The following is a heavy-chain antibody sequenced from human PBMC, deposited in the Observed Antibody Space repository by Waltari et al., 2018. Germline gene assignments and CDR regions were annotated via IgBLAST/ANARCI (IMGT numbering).Heavy chain of an antibody. CDR2: ISGGGGST. CDR3: ARKTGAPVYGPGLNWFGP. J-gene: IGHJ5*02. V-gene: IGHV3-23*01. Sequence: EVQLLESGGGLVQPGGSLRLSCAASGFTFRSYAMSGVRQAPGKGLEWVSAISGGGGSTYYADSVKGRFTISRDNSKNTLHLQMNSRRADDTAVYYCARKTGAPVYGPGLNWFGPWGQGTVVTVSS. CDR1: GFTFRSYA. D-gene: IGHD4-17*01.